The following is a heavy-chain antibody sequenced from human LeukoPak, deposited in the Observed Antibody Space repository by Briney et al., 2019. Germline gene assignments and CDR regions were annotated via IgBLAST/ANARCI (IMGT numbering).Heavy chain of an antibody. CDR1: GYTFTGYY. CDR3: SRDRGPEWWGSFDH. CDR2: IKPETGAT. D-gene: IGHD3-16*01. Sequence: ASVKASCKTSGYTFTGYYIHWVRQAPRQGLEWMGWIKPETGATNYEQKFQGGVTMTQDTSTTTVYMELRGLTSDDTALYYCSRDRGPEWWGSFDHWGQGTLVTVSS. V-gene: IGHV1-2*02. J-gene: IGHJ4*02.